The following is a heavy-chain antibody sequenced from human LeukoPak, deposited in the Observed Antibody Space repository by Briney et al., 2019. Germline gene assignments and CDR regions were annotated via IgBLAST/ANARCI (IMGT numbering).Heavy chain of an antibody. CDR3: ARHRGGLDY. Sequence: PGGSLRLSCAASGFTFSSYAMSWVRQAPGKGLEWVSAISGGGRSTYYADSVKSRFTISRDNSKNTLYLQMNSLRAEDTAVYYCARHRGGLDYWGQGTLVTVSS. V-gene: IGHV3-23*01. CDR2: ISGGGRST. CDR1: GFTFSSYA. D-gene: IGHD1-14*01. J-gene: IGHJ4*02.